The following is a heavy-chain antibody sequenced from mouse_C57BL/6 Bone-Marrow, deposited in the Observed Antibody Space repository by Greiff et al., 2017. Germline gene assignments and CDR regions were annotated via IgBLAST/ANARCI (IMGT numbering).Heavy chain of an antibody. CDR2: IYPRSGNT. Sequence: QVQLKESGAELARPGASVKLSCKASGYTFTSYGISWVKQRTGQGLEWIGEIYPRSGNTYYNEKFKGKATLTADKSSSTAHMELRSLTSEDSAVYFCASGGILYGNYVDYWGQGTTLTVSS. J-gene: IGHJ2*01. D-gene: IGHD2-1*01. V-gene: IGHV1-81*01. CDR3: ASGGILYGNYVDY. CDR1: GYTFTSYG.